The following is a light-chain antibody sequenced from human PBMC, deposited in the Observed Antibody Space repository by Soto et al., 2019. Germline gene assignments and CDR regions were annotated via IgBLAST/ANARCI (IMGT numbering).Light chain of an antibody. CDR1: PSNIGSNS. CDR3: AAWDDSQMRV. CDR2: KND. J-gene: IGLJ1*01. V-gene: IGLV1-44*01. Sequence: QSVLTQQPSASGTPGQNVSISCSGGPSNIGSNSVNWLQQLPGAAPKLLIYKNDQRPSGVPDRFSASKSGTSASLAISGLQSEDEADYYCAAWDDSQMRVFGSGTKVTVL.